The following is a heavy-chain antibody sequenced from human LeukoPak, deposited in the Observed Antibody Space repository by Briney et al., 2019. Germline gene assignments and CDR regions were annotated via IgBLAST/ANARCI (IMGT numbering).Heavy chain of an antibody. CDR2: ISGSGGST. Sequence: HPGGSLRLSCAASGFTFSSYAMSWVRQAPGKGLEWVSAISGSGGSTYYADSVKGRFTISRDNSKNTLYLQMNILRAEDTAVYYCAKGFSYSSSWYSVPYYYGMDVWGQGTTVTVSS. J-gene: IGHJ6*02. CDR1: GFTFSSYA. D-gene: IGHD6-13*01. V-gene: IGHV3-23*01. CDR3: AKGFSYSSSWYSVPYYYGMDV.